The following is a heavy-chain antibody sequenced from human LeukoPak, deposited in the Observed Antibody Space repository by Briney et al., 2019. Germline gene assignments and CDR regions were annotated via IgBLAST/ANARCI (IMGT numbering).Heavy chain of an antibody. J-gene: IGHJ4*02. CDR2: ISSSSSTI. V-gene: IGHV3-48*04. Sequence: GGSLRLSCAASGFTFSSYSMNWARQAPGKGLEWVSYISSSSSTIYYADSVKGRFTISRDNAKNSLYLQMNSLRAEDTAVYYCARSDSSGYFTSENFDYWGQGTLVTVSS. CDR1: GFTFSSYS. D-gene: IGHD3-22*01. CDR3: ARSDSSGYFTSENFDY.